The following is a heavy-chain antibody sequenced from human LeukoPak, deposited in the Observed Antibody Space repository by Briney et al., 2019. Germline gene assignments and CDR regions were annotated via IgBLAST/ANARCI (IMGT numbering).Heavy chain of an antibody. CDR2: IFYRGTT. CDR1: GGSISSNDYY. J-gene: IGHJ6*03. V-gene: IGHV4-39*01. CDR3: ARHNSYFYYMDV. Sequence: SETLSLTCTVSGGSISSNDYYWDWIRQPPGKGLEWIGTIFYRGTTNYNPSLQSRVIISVDTSKNQFFLKVKSVTAADTSVYYCARHNSYFYYMDVWGKGTTVTISS.